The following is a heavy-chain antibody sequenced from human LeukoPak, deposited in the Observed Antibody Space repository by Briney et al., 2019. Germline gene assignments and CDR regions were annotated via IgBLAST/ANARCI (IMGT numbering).Heavy chain of an antibody. V-gene: IGHV3-66*01. Sequence: PGGSLRLSCAASGFTFSRYAMSWVRQAPGKGLEWVSVIYSGGSTFYADSVKGRFTISRDNSKNTLYLQMNSLRAEDTAVYYCARCSLAFFDYWGQGTLVTVSS. CDR2: IYSGGST. CDR1: GFTFSRYA. J-gene: IGHJ4*02. CDR3: ARCSLAFFDY. D-gene: IGHD3-10*02.